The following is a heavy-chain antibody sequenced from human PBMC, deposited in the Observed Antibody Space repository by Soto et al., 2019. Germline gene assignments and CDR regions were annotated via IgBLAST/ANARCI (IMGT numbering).Heavy chain of an antibody. CDR1: GGSVRSPTYY. CDR3: ARLRGECYFDH. J-gene: IGHJ4*02. CDR2: IYYSGST. D-gene: IGHD3-3*01. V-gene: IGHV4-39*01. Sequence: QLQLQESGPGPVKPWETLALTCTVSGGSVRSPTYYWGWVRQPPGRGLEWLGSIYYSGSTSYNPSINIRVPIPLDTSRNQSTLKVNSLTAADTAVYYCARLRGECYFDHWGQGSLVTVSS.